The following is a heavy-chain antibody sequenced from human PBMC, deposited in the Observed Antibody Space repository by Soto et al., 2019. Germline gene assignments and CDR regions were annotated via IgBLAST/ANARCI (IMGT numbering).Heavy chain of an antibody. J-gene: IGHJ4*02. D-gene: IGHD6-13*01. CDR1: GGSISSSSYY. V-gene: IGHV4-39*01. CDR2: IYYSGST. CDR3: ARLYSSSWYGDY. Sequence: QLQLQESGPGLVKPSETLSLTCTVSGGSISSSSYYWGWIRQPPGKGLEWIGSIYYSGSTYYNPSLKSRVTISVDTSKNQFYLKLSSVTAADTAVYYCARLYSSSWYGDYWGQGTLVTVSS.